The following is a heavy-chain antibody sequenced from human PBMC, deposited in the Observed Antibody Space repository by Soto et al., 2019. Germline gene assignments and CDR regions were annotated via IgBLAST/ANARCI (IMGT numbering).Heavy chain of an antibody. Sequence: PSQTLSLTCAISGDSVSSNSAAWNWIRQSPSRGLEWLGRTYYRSKWFNNYALSVKSRITINPDTSKNQFSLQLNSVTPEDTAVYYCARGRQVHYGDYVWKKSSRTYGMDVWGQGTTVTVSS. CDR1: GDSVSSNSAA. CDR2: TYYRSKWFN. V-gene: IGHV6-1*01. CDR3: ARGRQVHYGDYVWKKSSRTYGMDV. J-gene: IGHJ6*02. D-gene: IGHD4-17*01.